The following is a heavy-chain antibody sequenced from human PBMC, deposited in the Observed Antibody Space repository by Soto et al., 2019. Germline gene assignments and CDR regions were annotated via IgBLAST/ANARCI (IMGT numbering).Heavy chain of an antibody. CDR1: GYTFTSSY. CDR3: ARFYCVNNSCYHADY. Sequence: ASVKVSCKASGYTFTSSYLHWVRQAPGQGLEWMGVINPSSGGTFYVQNFQDRVTMTRDTSTSTIYMELSGLRSEDTAVYYCARFYCVNNSCYHADYWGQGTLVTVSS. CDR2: INPSSGGT. D-gene: IGHD2-21*01. V-gene: IGHV1-46*01. J-gene: IGHJ4*02.